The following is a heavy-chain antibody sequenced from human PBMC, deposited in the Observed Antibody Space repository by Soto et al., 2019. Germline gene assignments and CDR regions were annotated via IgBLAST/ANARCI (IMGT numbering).Heavy chain of an antibody. J-gene: IGHJ6*02. Sequence: QVQLQQWGAGLLKLSETLSLTCAVYGGSFSGYYWSWIRQPPGKGLEWIGEINHSGSTNYNPSLKSRITISVDTSKNQFSLKLSSVTAADTAVYYCASRLRFSYGMDVWGQGTTVTVSS. CDR3: ASRLRFSYGMDV. D-gene: IGHD3-3*01. CDR2: INHSGST. V-gene: IGHV4-34*01. CDR1: GGSFSGYY.